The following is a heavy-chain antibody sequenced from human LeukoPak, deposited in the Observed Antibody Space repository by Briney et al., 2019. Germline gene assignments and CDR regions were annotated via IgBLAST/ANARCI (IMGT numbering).Heavy chain of an antibody. Sequence: SETLSLTCGVSGDSISSGYYWGWIRQPPGKGLEWIGTIYHSGSTYYNPSLKSRVTISADTSKNQFSLTLNSVTAADTAVYYCARNSTSWSFDLWGRGTLVTVSS. J-gene: IGHJ2*01. CDR2: IYHSGST. D-gene: IGHD3-10*01. CDR3: ARNSTSWSFDL. CDR1: GDSISSGYY. V-gene: IGHV4-38-2*01.